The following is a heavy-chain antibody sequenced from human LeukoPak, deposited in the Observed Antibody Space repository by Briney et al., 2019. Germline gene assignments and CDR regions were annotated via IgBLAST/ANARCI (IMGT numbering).Heavy chain of an antibody. CDR3: ARDRYGDYDFDY. Sequence: GGSLRLSCAASGFTFTSYSMNWVRQAPGKGLEWLSYISSTGRTIYYAESVKGRFTISRDNANNSLYLQLNSLRAEDTAVYYCARDRYGDYDFDYWGQGTLVTISS. D-gene: IGHD4-17*01. CDR2: ISSTGRTI. V-gene: IGHV3-48*01. J-gene: IGHJ4*02. CDR1: GFTFTSYS.